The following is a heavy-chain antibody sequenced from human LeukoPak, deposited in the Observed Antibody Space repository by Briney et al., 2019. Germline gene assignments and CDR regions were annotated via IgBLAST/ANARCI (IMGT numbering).Heavy chain of an antibody. J-gene: IGHJ3*02. Sequence: PGGSLRLSCAASGFTLSGFWMHWVRQAPGEGLVWVSRINHDGSSTSYADSVRGRFTISRDNSKNTLYLQMNSLRGEDTAVYYCASVVGGYYPPVEGFDIWGQGTMVTVSS. CDR1: GFTLSGFW. D-gene: IGHD3-10*01. CDR3: ASVVGGYYPPVEGFDI. CDR2: INHDGSST. V-gene: IGHV3-74*01.